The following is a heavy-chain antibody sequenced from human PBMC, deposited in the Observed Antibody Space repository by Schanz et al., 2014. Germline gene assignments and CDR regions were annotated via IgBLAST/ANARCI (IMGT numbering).Heavy chain of an antibody. CDR2: INSGSSYA. D-gene: IGHD3-10*01. CDR1: GFTFSTYA. V-gene: IGHV3-48*04. J-gene: IGHJ4*02. Sequence: EVQLLDSGGGLVQPGGSLRLSCAASGFTFSTYAMSWVRPAPGKGLEWVLDINSGSSYANYADSVKGRFTISRDNAKNSMYLHMKSLRGEDTAVDYCARDNYYGSGSCAYWGQGTLVTVSS. CDR3: ARDNYYGSGSCAY.